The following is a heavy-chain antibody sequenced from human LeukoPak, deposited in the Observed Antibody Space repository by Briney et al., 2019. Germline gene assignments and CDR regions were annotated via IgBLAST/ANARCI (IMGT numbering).Heavy chain of an antibody. D-gene: IGHD5-18*01. CDR2: ISYSGST. CDR1: SGSVSSATYY. J-gene: IGHJ4*02. Sequence: PSETLSLTCTVSSGSVSSATYYWNWIRQPPGKGLEWIGYISYSGSTNYNPSLKSRVTMSVDTSKNQFSLKLSSVTAADTAVYYCARGSRGYSYGWGQGTLVTVSS. CDR3: ARGSRGYSYG. V-gene: IGHV4-61*01.